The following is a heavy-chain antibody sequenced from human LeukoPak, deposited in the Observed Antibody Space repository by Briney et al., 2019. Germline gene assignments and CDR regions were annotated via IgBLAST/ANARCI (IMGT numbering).Heavy chain of an antibody. CDR2: IYHSGST. D-gene: IGHD6-13*01. CDR3: ARARRSSWPPDAHNWFDP. V-gene: IGHV4-4*02. CDR1: GGSISSSNW. J-gene: IGHJ5*02. Sequence: SETLSLTCAVSGGSISSSNWWSWVRQPPGKGLEWIGEIYHSGSTNYNPSLKSRVTISVDKSKNQFSLKLSSVTAADTAVYYCARARRSSWPPDAHNWFDPWGQGTLVTVSS.